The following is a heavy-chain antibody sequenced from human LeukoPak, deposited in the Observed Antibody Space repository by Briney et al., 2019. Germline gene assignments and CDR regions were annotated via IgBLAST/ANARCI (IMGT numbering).Heavy chain of an antibody. Sequence: GGSLRLSCAASGFTFSSYSMNWVRQAPGKGLEWISYISRSGVNMYADSVKGRFTISRDNAKNSLYLQMNSLRAEDTAVYYCARETSSRYFDYWGQGTLVTVSS. CDR1: GFTFSSYS. CDR3: ARETSSRYFDY. J-gene: IGHJ4*02. CDR2: ISRSGVNM. V-gene: IGHV3-48*01.